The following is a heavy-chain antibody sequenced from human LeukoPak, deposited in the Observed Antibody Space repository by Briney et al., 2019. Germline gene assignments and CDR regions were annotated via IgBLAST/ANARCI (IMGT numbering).Heavy chain of an antibody. J-gene: IGHJ4*02. CDR2: IKQDGSEK. V-gene: IGHV3-7*01. Sequence: GGSLRLSCAASGFTFSSYWMSWVRQAPGKGLEWVANIKQDGSEKYYVDSVKGRFTISRDNAKNSLFLQMNSLRAEDTAIYYCARAGPYQLPPRPVDYWGQGTLVTVSS. D-gene: IGHD2-2*01. CDR3: ARAGPYQLPPRPVDY. CDR1: GFTFSSYW.